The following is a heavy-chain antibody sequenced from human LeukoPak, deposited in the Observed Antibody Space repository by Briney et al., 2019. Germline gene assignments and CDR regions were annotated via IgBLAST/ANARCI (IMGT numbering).Heavy chain of an antibody. J-gene: IGHJ4*02. Sequence: QPGGSLRLSCAASGFTFSSYAMSWVRQAPGKGLEWVSAMSGSGDITYYADSVKGRFTISRDNSKNTLYLQMNSLGGEDTALYYCARYCGAASCYSGFDYWGQGTLVTVAS. V-gene: IGHV3-23*01. CDR3: ARYCGAASCYSGFDY. D-gene: IGHD2-15*01. CDR1: GFTFSSYA. CDR2: MSGSGDIT.